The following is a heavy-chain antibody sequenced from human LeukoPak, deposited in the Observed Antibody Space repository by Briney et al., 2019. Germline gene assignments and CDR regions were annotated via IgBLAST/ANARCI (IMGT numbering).Heavy chain of an antibody. CDR3: ARDGIAAAGTDYYFDY. Sequence: SETLSLTCTVSGGSISSSSYYWGWIRQPPGKGLEWIGSIYYSGSTYYNPSLKSRVTISVDTSKNQFSLKLSSVTAADTAVYYCARDGIAAAGTDYYFDYWGQGTLVTVSS. J-gene: IGHJ4*02. CDR1: GGSISSSSYY. D-gene: IGHD6-13*01. V-gene: IGHV4-39*07. CDR2: IYYSGST.